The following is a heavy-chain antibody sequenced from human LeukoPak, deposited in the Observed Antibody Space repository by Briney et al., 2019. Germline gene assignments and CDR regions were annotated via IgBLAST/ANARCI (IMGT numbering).Heavy chain of an antibody. CDR2: IYYSGST. J-gene: IGHJ6*03. Sequence: SSETLSLTCTVSGGSISSYYWSWIRQPPGKGLEWIGYIYYSGSTNYNPSLKSRVTISVDTSKNQFSLKLSSVTAADTAVYYCARVSLSSWYANGYYYMDVWGKGTTVTVSS. CDR1: GGSISSYY. CDR3: ARVSLSSWYANGYYYMDV. D-gene: IGHD6-13*01. V-gene: IGHV4-59*01.